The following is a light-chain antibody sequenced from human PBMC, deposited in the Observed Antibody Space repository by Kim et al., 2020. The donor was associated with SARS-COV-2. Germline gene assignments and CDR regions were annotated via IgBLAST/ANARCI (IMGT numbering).Light chain of an antibody. J-gene: IGKJ4*01. CDR1: RDISQY. Sequence: SAALGYRVTMTCQASRDISQYVNWYQLKPGKAPKSLIFDASNVEARVPSRFSGSGSGTSFTFTISSLQPEDIATYFCQQYDNLPLTFGGGTKVDIK. V-gene: IGKV1-33*01. CDR3: QQYDNLPLT. CDR2: DAS.